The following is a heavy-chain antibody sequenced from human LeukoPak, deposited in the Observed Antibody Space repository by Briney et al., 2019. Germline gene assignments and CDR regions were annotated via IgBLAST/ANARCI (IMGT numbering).Heavy chain of an antibody. Sequence: ASVKVSCKDSGYTFTSYDINWVRQAPGQGLEWMGWMNPNSGNKGYAQKFQATLTITTNTSISTAYTELSSLRSEDTAVYYCARGLRDSSGREYFQDWGQGTLVTVSS. V-gene: IGHV1-8*01. CDR2: MNPNSGNK. D-gene: IGHD3-22*01. CDR3: ARGLRDSSGREYFQD. J-gene: IGHJ1*01. CDR1: GYTFTSYD.